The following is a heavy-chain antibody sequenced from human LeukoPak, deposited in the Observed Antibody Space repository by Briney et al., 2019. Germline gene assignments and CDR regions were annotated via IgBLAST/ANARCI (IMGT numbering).Heavy chain of an antibody. Sequence: GGPLRLSCAASGFTFSNAWMNWVRQAPGKGLEWVGRIKSKTDGGTTDYAAPVKGRFTISRDDSKNTLYLQMNSLKTEDTAVYYCTTDGDYDILTGYYPYFDYWGQGTLVTVSS. CDR2: IKSKTDGGTT. CDR3: TTDGDYDILTGYYPYFDY. V-gene: IGHV3-15*07. J-gene: IGHJ4*02. CDR1: GFTFSNAW. D-gene: IGHD3-9*01.